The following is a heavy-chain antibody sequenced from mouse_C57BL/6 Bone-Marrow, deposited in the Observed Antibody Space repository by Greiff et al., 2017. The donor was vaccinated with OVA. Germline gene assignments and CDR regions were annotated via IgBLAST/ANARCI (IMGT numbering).Heavy chain of an antibody. CDR1: GYTFTSYG. CDR2: IYPRSGNT. CDR3: ARSYGNYDFDY. Sequence: VQLVESGAELARPGASVKLSCKASGYTFTSYGISWVKQRTGQGLEWIGEIYPRSGNTYYNEKFKGKATLTADKSSSTAYMELRSLTSEDSAVYFCARSYGNYDFDYWGQGTTLTVSS. J-gene: IGHJ2*01. V-gene: IGHV1-81*01. D-gene: IGHD2-1*01.